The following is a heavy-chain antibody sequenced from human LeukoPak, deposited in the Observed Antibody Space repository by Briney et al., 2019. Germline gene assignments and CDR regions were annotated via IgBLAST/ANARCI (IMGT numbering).Heavy chain of an antibody. D-gene: IGHD3-10*01. Sequence: SETLSLTCTVSGGSLTGYYWSWIRQPPGKGLEWIAYVYYTGRTLYNPSLESRVTISADTSKTQISLKLTSVTAADTAVYYCARHMSVSYDAFDLWGRGTPVTVSS. CDR1: GGSLTGYY. CDR2: VYYTGRT. CDR3: ARHMSVSYDAFDL. J-gene: IGHJ3*01. V-gene: IGHV4-59*08.